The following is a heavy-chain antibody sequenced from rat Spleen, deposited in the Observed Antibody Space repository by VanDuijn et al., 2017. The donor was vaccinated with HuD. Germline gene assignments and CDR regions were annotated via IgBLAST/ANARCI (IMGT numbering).Heavy chain of an antibody. CDR2: IWSGGSI. Sequence: QVQLKESGPGLVQPSQTLSLTCTVSGFSLTSYGISWLRQPPGKGLEWIGTIWSGGSIDYNSALKSRLSISRDTSKSQVLLKMNSLQTEDTAMYFCVRERGPGFAFYFDYWGQGVMVTVSS. J-gene: IGHJ2*01. CDR3: VRERGPGFAFYFDY. V-gene: IGHV2-15*01. D-gene: IGHD1-4*01. CDR1: GFSLTSYG.